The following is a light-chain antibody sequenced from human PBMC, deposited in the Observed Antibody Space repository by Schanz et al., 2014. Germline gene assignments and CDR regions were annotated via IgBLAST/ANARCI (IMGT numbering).Light chain of an antibody. CDR2: DVN. V-gene: IGLV2-23*02. CDR1: SSDIGGRPY. Sequence: QSALTQPASVSGSPGQSITISCTGTSSDIGGRPYVSWYQQRPGKAPQLILYDVNSRPSGGSNRFSGSKSGNTASLTISGLQAEDEADYYCCSYAGSSTWVFGGGTKLTVL. J-gene: IGLJ3*02. CDR3: CSYAGSSTWV.